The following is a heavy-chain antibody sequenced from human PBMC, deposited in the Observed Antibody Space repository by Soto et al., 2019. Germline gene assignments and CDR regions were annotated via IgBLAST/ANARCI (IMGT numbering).Heavy chain of an antibody. CDR3: TADTYYDFWSGYLGAFDI. J-gene: IGHJ3*02. D-gene: IGHD3-3*01. Sequence: GGSLRLSCAASGFTFSNAWMNWVRQAPGKGLEWVGRIKSKTDGGTTDYAAPVKGRFTISRDDSKNTLYLQMNSLKTEDTAVYYCTADTYYDFWSGYLGAFDIWGQGTMVTVS. V-gene: IGHV3-15*07. CDR1: GFTFSNAW. CDR2: IKSKTDGGTT.